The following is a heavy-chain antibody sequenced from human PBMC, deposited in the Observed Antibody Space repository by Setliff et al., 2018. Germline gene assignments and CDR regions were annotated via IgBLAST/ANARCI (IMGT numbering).Heavy chain of an antibody. Sequence: GGSLRLSCAASGFTFSSYWMSWVRQAPGKGLEWVANIKQDGSEKYYVDSVKGRFTISRDNAKNSLYLQMNSLRAEDTAVYYCAREYYDFWSGYWLSPYYYYMDVWGKGTTVTVSS. V-gene: IGHV3-7*01. D-gene: IGHD3-3*01. CDR1: GFTFSSYW. CDR2: IKQDGSEK. J-gene: IGHJ6*03. CDR3: AREYYDFWSGYWLSPYYYYMDV.